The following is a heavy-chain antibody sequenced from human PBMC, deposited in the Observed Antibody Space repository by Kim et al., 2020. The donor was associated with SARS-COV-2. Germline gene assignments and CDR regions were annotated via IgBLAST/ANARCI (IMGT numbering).Heavy chain of an antibody. CDR2: ISSNGGST. J-gene: IGHJ6*02. Sequence: GGSLRLSCAASGFTFSSYAMHWVRQAPGKGLEYVSVISSNGGSTYYANSVMGRFTISRDNSKNTLYLQMGSLRAEDMAGYYCARDGALTIFGVVIKYYYYGMDLWGQGTTVTVSS. CDR1: GFTFSSYA. V-gene: IGHV3-64*01. CDR3: ARDGALTIFGVVIKYYYYGMDL. D-gene: IGHD3-3*01.